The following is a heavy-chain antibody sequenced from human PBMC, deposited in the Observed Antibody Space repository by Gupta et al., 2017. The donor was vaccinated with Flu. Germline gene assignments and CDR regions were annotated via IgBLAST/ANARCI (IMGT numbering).Heavy chain of an antibody. CDR3: ARANSFYYTGWYFIDH. CDR1: GYSIANGSY. J-gene: IGHJ4*02. CDR2: VFHTGST. V-gene: IGHV4-38-2*01. D-gene: IGHD6-19*01. Sequence: QVQLQESGPGMVKPSETLSLTCAVSGYSIANGSYWGWIRQPPGKGLEWIGSVFHTGSTITNPSLDSRLAMSVDTSRNQFSLNLRSVTAADTAVYFCARANSFYYTGWYFIDHWGQGTLVTVSS.